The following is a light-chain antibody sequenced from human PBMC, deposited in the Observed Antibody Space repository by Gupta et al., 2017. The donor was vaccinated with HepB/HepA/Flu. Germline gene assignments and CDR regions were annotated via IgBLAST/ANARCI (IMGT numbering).Light chain of an antibody. CDR1: QDISNY. J-gene: IGKJ4*01. CDR2: DAS. CDR3: QQYDNLPLT. Sequence: IKMSQSPSSLSASVGDRVTLTCQASQDISNYLNWYQQKPGKAPKLLIYDASNLETGVPSRFSGSGSGTDFTFTISSLQPEDIATYYCQQYDNLPLTFGGGTKVEIK. V-gene: IGKV1-33*01.